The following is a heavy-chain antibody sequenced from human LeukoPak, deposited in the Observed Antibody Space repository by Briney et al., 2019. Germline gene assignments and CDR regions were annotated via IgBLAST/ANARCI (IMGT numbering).Heavy chain of an antibody. V-gene: IGHV4-59*08. J-gene: IGHJ4*02. CDR1: GGSISDYY. D-gene: IGHD3-10*01. CDR2: IYYSGIT. Sequence: SQTLSLTCTVSGGSISDYYWSWIRQPPGKGLEWIGYIYYSGITNYNPSLKTRVTILVDTSKNQFSLKLSSVTAADTAVYYCARWGSNMAREKGDHWGQGTLVTVSS. CDR3: ARWGSNMAREKGDH.